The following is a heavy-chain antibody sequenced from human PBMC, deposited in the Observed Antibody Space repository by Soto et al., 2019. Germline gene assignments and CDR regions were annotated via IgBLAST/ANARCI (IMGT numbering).Heavy chain of an antibody. CDR3: ARGASYYYDSSGYYLNPYYFDY. V-gene: IGHV1-18*01. Sequence: GASVKVSCKASGYTFTSYGISWVLQSPLQGLEWMGWISAYNGNTNYAQKLQGRVTMTTDTSTSTAYMELRSLRSDDTAVYYCARGASYYYDSSGYYLNPYYFDYWGQGTLVTVSS. CDR2: ISAYNGNT. J-gene: IGHJ4*02. CDR1: GYTFTSYG. D-gene: IGHD3-22*01.